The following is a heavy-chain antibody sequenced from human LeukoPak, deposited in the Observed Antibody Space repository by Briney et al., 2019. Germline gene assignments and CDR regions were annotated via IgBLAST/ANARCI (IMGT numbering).Heavy chain of an antibody. J-gene: IGHJ4*02. CDR3: ANRRYFDWSLGY. V-gene: IGHV3-23*01. CDR2: ISGSGDST. Sequence: GGSLSLSCAASGFTVSRYHMSWVRQAPGKGLEWVSAISGSGDSTYYADSVKGRFTISRDNSKNMVYLQMNSLRAEDTAVYYCANRRYFDWSLGYWGQGTLVTVSS. CDR1: GFTVSRYH. D-gene: IGHD3-9*01.